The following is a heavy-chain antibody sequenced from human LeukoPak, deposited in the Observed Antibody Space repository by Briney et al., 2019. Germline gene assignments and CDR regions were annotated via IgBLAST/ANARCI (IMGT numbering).Heavy chain of an antibody. V-gene: IGHV3-7*01. D-gene: IGHD3-10*01. CDR3: VRGAYYYAY. CDR2: IKQDGSEK. Sequence: GGSLRLSCTASGFTFGDYAMSWVRQTPGKGLEWVANIKQDGSEKYYVDSVKGRFSISRDNVKNALYLQMNSLRVGDTGIYYCVRGAYYYAYWGQGALVTVSS. CDR1: GFTFGDYA. J-gene: IGHJ4*02.